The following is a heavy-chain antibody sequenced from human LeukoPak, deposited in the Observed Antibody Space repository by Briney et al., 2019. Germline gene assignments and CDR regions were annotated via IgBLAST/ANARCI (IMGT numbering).Heavy chain of an antibody. CDR2: IRYDGNDK. V-gene: IGHV3-30*02. D-gene: IGHD3-10*01. CDR1: GFTFSYYG. Sequence: PGGSLRLSCAASGFTFSYYGMHWVRQAPGKGLEWVAFIRYDGNDKYYADSVKGRFTISGDTSRNTLYLQMNSLRAEDTAVYYCAKGVTMVRGKYWGQGTLVTVSS. CDR3: AKGVTMVRGKY. J-gene: IGHJ4*02.